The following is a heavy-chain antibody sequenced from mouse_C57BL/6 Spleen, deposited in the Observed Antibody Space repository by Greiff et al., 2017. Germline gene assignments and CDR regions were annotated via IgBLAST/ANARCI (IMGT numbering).Heavy chain of an antibody. V-gene: IGHV1-50*01. CDR3: ARSTGSNFDY. CDR2: IDPSDSYT. D-gene: IGHD4-1*02. J-gene: IGHJ2*01. CDR1: GYTFTSYW. Sequence: VQLQQPGAELVKPGASVTLSCKASGYTFTSYWMQWVKQRPGQGLEWIGEIDPSDSYTNYNQKFKGKATLTADTSSSTAYMQLSSLTSEDSAVYYDARSTGSNFDYWGQGTLLTVSA.